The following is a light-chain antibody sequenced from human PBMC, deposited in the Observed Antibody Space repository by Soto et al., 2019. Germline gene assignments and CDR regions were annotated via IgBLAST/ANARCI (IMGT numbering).Light chain of an antibody. V-gene: IGLV1-44*01. CDR3: QSYDSSLSGYV. CDR1: SSNIESNT. J-gene: IGLJ1*01. CDR2: SNY. Sequence: QSVLTQPPSASGTPGQRVTISCSGSSSNIESNTVTWYQQLPGTAPKLVIYSNYDRPSGVPDRFSGATSGTSASLVIRGLQSEDEADYYRQSYDSSLSGYVFGTGTKVTVL.